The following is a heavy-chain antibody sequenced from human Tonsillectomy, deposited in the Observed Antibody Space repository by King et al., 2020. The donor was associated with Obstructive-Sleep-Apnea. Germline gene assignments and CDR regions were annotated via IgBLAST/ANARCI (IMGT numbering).Heavy chain of an antibody. Sequence: QLVQSGGGLVQPGGSLRLSCAASGFTFSDHYIDWGRQAPGKGLEWVGRTRNKANSYTTEYAASVKGRFTISRDDSKNSLYLQMNSLKTEDTAVYYCARDRGYYDSSGYYRIDAFDIWGQGTMVTVSS. J-gene: IGHJ3*02. V-gene: IGHV3-72*01. CDR2: TRNKANSYTT. CDR1: GFTFSDHY. D-gene: IGHD3-22*01. CDR3: ARDRGYYDSSGYYRIDAFDI.